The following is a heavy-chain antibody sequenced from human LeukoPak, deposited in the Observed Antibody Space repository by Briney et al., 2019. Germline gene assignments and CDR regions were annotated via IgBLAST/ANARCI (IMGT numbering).Heavy chain of an antibody. Sequence: GGSLRLSCAASGFTFSDYYMDXVRQXPGXXXXXXGRTRNKANSYPTEYAAYVKGRFTISRDDSKNSLYLQMKSLKAEDTALCYCARAPYGDYGYYSDYWGQGNLVTVSS. CDR3: ARAPYGDYGYYSDY. V-gene: IGHV3-72*01. CDR2: TRNKANSYPT. J-gene: IGHJ4*02. D-gene: IGHD4-17*01. CDR1: GFTFSDYY.